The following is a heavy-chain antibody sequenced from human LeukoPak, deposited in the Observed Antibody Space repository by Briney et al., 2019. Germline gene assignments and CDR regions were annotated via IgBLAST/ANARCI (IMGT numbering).Heavy chain of an antibody. J-gene: IGHJ6*03. CDR2: IIPIFGTA. V-gene: IGHV1-69*05. D-gene: IGHD2-2*01. Sequence: GASVKVSCKASGGTFSSYAISWVRQALGQGLEWMGGIIPIFGTANYAQKFQGRVTITTDESTSTAYMELSSLRSEDTAVYYCARQLVPGYYYYYMDVWGKGTTVTVSS. CDR1: GGTFSSYA. CDR3: ARQLVPGYYYYYMDV.